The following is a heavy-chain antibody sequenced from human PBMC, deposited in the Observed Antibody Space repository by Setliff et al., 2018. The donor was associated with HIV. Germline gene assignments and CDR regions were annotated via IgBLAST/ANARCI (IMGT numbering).Heavy chain of an antibody. CDR3: ARALYDSSGYYSDAFDI. J-gene: IGHJ3*02. CDR1: GFTLSNYW. CDR2: IKQDGSEK. D-gene: IGHD3-22*01. V-gene: IGHV3-7*03. Sequence: GGSLRLSCAASGFTLSNYWMSWVRQAPGKGLEWVANIKQDGSEKYYVDSVKGRFTISRDNAKNSLYLQMNSLRVEDTAVYFCARALYDSSGYYSDAFDIWGQGTTVTVSS.